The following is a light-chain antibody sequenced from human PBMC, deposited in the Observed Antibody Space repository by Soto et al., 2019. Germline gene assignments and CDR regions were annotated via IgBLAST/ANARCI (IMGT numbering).Light chain of an antibody. Sequence: EIVLTQSPGTLSLSPGESATLSCRASQSISSNYLAWYQQKPGPAPRLLIYGASTRASGVPDRFSGSGSGTDFTLTISRLEPEDFAVFYCQQYGSPPRTFGQGTKVEIK. CDR1: QSISSNY. CDR2: GAS. CDR3: QQYGSPPRT. J-gene: IGKJ1*01. V-gene: IGKV3-20*01.